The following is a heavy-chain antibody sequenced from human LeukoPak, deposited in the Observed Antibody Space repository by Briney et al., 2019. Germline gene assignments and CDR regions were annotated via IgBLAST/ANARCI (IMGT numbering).Heavy chain of an antibody. V-gene: IGHV3-74*01. CDR2: INTDGTST. D-gene: IGHD2-21*02. Sequence: PGGSLRLSCAASGFTFSSYWMHWVRQAPGKGLVWVSRINTDGTSTNYADSVKGRFTISRDNSQNTLYLQMNSLRAEDTAIYYCAKDIYCGGDCYIRAGDSWGQGTLVTVSS. CDR3: AKDIYCGGDCYIRAGDS. CDR1: GFTFSSYW. J-gene: IGHJ4*02.